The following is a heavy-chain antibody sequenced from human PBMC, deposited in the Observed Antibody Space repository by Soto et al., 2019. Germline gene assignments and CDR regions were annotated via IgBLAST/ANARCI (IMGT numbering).Heavy chain of an antibody. CDR3: ARPENIAAAPPHFDY. D-gene: IGHD6-13*01. Sequence: QVQLVQSGAEVKKPGSSVKVSCKASGGTFSSYAISWVRQAPGQGLEWMEGIIPIFGTANYAQKFQGRVTITADESTSTAYMELSSLRSEDTAVYYCARPENIAAAPPHFDYWGQGTLVTVSS. J-gene: IGHJ4*02. CDR1: GGTFSSYA. CDR2: IIPIFGTA. V-gene: IGHV1-69*01.